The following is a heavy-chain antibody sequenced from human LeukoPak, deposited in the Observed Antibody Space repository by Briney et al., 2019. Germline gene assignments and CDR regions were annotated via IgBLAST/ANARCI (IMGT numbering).Heavy chain of an antibody. CDR3: ARDPRDVGGYYYYVMDV. J-gene: IGHJ6*02. Sequence: ASVKVSCKASGYTFTSYGVSWVRRAPGQGLEWMGWISAYNDNTNYAQKLQGRVTMTTDTSTSTAYMELRSLRSDDTAVYYCARDPRDVGGYYYYVMDVWGQGTTVTVSS. D-gene: IGHD1-26*01. CDR1: GYTFTSYG. CDR2: ISAYNDNT. V-gene: IGHV1-18*01.